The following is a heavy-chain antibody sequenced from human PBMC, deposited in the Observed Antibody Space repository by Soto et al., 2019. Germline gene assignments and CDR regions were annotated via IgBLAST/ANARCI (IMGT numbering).Heavy chain of an antibody. D-gene: IGHD3-3*01. CDR3: AKDGVYYDFWSGPETTLDY. CDR2: ISYDGSNK. CDR1: GFTFSSYG. Sequence: PGGSLRLSCAASGFTFSSYGMHWVRQAPGKGPEWVAVISYDGSNKYYADSVKGRFTISRDDSKNTLYLQMNSLRAEDTAVYYCAKDGVYYDFWSGPETTLDYWGQGTLVNVS. J-gene: IGHJ4*02. V-gene: IGHV3-30*18.